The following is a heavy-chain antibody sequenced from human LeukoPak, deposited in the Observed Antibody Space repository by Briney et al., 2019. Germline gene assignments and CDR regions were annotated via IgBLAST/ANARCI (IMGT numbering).Heavy chain of an antibody. J-gene: IGHJ4*02. CDR2: IYTGDSDT. CDR1: GYTFTSYF. D-gene: IGHD6-13*01. CDR3: ARPIAAAGTDLGY. Sequence: GESLKISCKGSGYTFTSYFIGWVRQMPGKGLEWMGIIYTGDSDTRYSPSFQGQVTISVDESITTAYLQWSSLKASDTAMYYCARPIAAAGTDLGYWGQGTLVTVSS. V-gene: IGHV5-51*01.